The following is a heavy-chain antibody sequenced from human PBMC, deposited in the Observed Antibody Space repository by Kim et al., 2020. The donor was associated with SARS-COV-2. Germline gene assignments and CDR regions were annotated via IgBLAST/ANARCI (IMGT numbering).Heavy chain of an antibody. V-gene: IGHV3-9*01. CDR3: AKDIEVPTGFGDYFDY. CDR2: ISWNSGSI. CDR1: GFTFGDYA. D-gene: IGHD3-16*01. Sequence: GGSLRLSCAASGFTFGDYAMHWVQQAPGKGLEWVSGISWNSGSIGYADSVKGRFTISRDNAKNSLYLQMNSLRAEDTALYYCAKDIEVPTGFGDYFDYWGQGTLVTVSS. J-gene: IGHJ4*02.